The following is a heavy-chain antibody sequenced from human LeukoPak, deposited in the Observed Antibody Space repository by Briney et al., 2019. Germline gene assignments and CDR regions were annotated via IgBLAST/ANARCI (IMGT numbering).Heavy chain of an antibody. CDR1: GFTFSSYA. CDR2: ISGSGGST. D-gene: IGHD6-13*01. Sequence: TGGSLRLSCAASGFTFSSYAMSWVRQAPGKGLEWVSAISGSGGSTYYADSVKGRFTISRDNSKNTLCLQMNSLRAEDTAVYYCAKGAYSSSWERGDYWGQGTLVTVSS. V-gene: IGHV3-23*01. J-gene: IGHJ4*02. CDR3: AKGAYSSSWERGDY.